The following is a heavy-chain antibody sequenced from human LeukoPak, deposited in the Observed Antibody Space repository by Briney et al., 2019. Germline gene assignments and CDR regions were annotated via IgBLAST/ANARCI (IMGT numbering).Heavy chain of an antibody. Sequence: ASAKVSCKASGGTFSSYAISWVRQAPGQGLEWMGRIIPILGIANYAQKFQGRVTITADKSTSTAYMELSSLRSEDTAVYYCARVPRQETPNNWFDPWGQGTLVTVSS. V-gene: IGHV1-69*04. CDR2: IIPILGIA. CDR3: ARVPRQETPNNWFDP. CDR1: GGTFSSYA. D-gene: IGHD5-24*01. J-gene: IGHJ5*02.